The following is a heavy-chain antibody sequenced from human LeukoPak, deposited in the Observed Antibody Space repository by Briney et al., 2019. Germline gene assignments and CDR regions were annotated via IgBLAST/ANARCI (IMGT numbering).Heavy chain of an antibody. J-gene: IGHJ4*02. CDR2: ISSSGSTI. D-gene: IGHD3-9*01. V-gene: IGHV3-48*03. Sequence: QPGGSLRLSCAASGFTFSSYEMNWVRQAPGKGLEWVSYISSSGSTIYYADSVKGRFTISRDNAKNSLYLQMNSLRAEDTAVYYCARGYDILNYWGQGTLVTVSS. CDR1: GFTFSSYE. CDR3: ARGYDILNY.